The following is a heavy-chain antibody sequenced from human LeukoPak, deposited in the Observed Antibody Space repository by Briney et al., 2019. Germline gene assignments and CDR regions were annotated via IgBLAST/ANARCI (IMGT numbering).Heavy chain of an antibody. Sequence: GASVKVSCTASGYTFTSYFRHWVRQAPGQGLEWMGIINPSGGSTSYAQKFQGRVTMTRDTSTSTVYMELSSLRSEDTAVYYCARTAGRTFDYWGQGTLVTVSS. CDR2: INPSGGST. CDR3: ARTAGRTFDY. CDR1: GYTFTSYF. J-gene: IGHJ4*02. D-gene: IGHD6-6*01. V-gene: IGHV1-46*01.